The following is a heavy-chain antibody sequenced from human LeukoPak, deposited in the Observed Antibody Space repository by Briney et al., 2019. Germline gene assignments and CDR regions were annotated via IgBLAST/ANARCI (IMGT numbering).Heavy chain of an antibody. CDR2: IYYSGST. CDR1: GGSISSSSYY. CDR3: ARNKLAVAGLYYFDY. J-gene: IGHJ4*02. D-gene: IGHD6-19*01. V-gene: IGHV4-39*01. Sequence: SETLSLTCTVSGGSISSSSYYWGWIRRPPGKGLEWIGSIYYSGSTYYNPSLKSRVTISVDTSKNQFSLKLSSVTAADTAVYYCARNKLAVAGLYYFDYWGQGTLVTVSS.